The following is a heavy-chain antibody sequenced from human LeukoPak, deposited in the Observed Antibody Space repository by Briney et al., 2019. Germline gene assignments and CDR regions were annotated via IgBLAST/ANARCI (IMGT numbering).Heavy chain of an antibody. V-gene: IGHV3-30*01. CDR1: GFTSSSYA. Sequence: GRSLRLSCAASGFTSSSYAMHWVRQAPGKGLEWVAVISYDGSNKYYADSVKGRFTISRDNSKNTLYLQMNSLRAEDTAVYYCARDRVYYGSGSYFDYWGQGTLVTVSS. D-gene: IGHD3-10*01. CDR3: ARDRVYYGSGSYFDY. CDR2: ISYDGSNK. J-gene: IGHJ4*02.